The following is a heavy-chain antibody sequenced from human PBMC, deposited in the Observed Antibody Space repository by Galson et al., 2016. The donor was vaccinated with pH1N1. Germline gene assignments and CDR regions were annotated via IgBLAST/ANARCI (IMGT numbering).Heavy chain of an antibody. V-gene: IGHV3-23*01. CDR3: AKFDWSTMVTPGYFDS. Sequence: SLRLSCAASGFTFSNFAMSWVRQAPGRGLKWVSDISGGGDNTYYADSVKGRFTISRDNSKNILYLHMNSLSPEDTGIFYCAKFDWSTMVTPGYFDSWGHGPWSASPQ. CDR1: GFTFSNFA. CDR2: ISGGGDNT. J-gene: IGHJ4*03. D-gene: IGHD4-23*01.